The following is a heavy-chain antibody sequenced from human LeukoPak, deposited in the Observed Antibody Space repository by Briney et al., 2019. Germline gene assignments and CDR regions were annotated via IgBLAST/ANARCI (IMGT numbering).Heavy chain of an antibody. J-gene: IGHJ5*02. V-gene: IGHV1-69*05. CDR2: IIPIFGTA. Sequence: EASVKVSCKASGGTFSSYAISWVRQAPGQGLEWMGGIIPIFGTANYAQKFQGRVTITTDESTSTAYMELSSLRSVDTAVYYCARTTYYYDSSGYYWFDPWGQGTLVTVSS. CDR1: GGTFSSYA. D-gene: IGHD3-22*01. CDR3: ARTTYYYDSSGYYWFDP.